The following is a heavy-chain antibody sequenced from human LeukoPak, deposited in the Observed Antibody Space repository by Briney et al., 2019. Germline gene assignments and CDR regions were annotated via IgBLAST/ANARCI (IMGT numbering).Heavy chain of an antibody. CDR1: GFTFSSYA. CDR2: ISGSGGST. V-gene: IGHV3-23*01. Sequence: GGSLRLSCAASGFTFSSYAMSWVCQAPGKGLEWVSAISGSGGSTYYADSVKGRFTISRDNSKNTLYLQMNSLRAEDTALYYCAKVVYYDFWSGYYYGMDVWGQGTTVTVSS. CDR3: AKVVYYDFWSGYYYGMDV. J-gene: IGHJ6*02. D-gene: IGHD3-3*01.